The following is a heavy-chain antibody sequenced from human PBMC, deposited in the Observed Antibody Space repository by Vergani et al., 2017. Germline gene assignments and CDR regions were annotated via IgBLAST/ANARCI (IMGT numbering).Heavy chain of an antibody. V-gene: IGHV4-61*02. J-gene: IGHJ6*03. D-gene: IGHD3-3*01. CDR2: MYTSGGT. Sequence: QVQLQESGPGLVKPSQTLSLTCTISGVSISSGSSYWSWIRQPAGKGLEWIGRMYTSGGTNYNPSLKRRVTLSVDTSKNKFSLKLRSVTAADTAVYYCARGYDFCSGSYYYYYMDVWGKGTTVTVSS. CDR3: ARGYDFCSGSYYYYYMDV. CDR1: GVSISSGSSY.